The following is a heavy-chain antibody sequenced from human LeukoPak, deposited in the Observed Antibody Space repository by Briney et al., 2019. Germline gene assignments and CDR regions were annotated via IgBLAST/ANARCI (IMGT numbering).Heavy chain of an antibody. V-gene: IGHV3-13*01. J-gene: IGHJ6*03. CDR1: GFTFSSYD. CDR2: IGTAGDT. CDR3: ARAGDRYYYYMGV. D-gene: IGHD3-10*01. Sequence: GGSLRLSCAASGFTFSSYDMHWVRRATGKGLEWVSAIGTAGDTYYPGSVKGRFTISRENAKNSLYLQMNSLRAGDTAVYYCARAGDRYYYYMGVWGKGTTVTISS.